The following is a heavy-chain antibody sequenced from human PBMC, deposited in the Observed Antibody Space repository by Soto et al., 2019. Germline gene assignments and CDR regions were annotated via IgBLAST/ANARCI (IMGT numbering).Heavy chain of an antibody. CDR2: IYYSGST. CDR3: ARRWTGTLFAY. Sequence: SETLSLTCTVSGGSISSSSYYWGWIRQPPGKGLEWIGNIYYSGSTYYNPSLKSRVTISVDTSKNQFSLKLSSVTAADTAVYYCARRWTGTLFAYWGQGTLVTVSS. V-gene: IGHV4-39*01. J-gene: IGHJ4*02. D-gene: IGHD1-1*01. CDR1: GGSISSSSYY.